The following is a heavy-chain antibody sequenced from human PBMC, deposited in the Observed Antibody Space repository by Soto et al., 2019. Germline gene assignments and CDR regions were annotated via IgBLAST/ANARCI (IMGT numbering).Heavy chain of an antibody. CDR2: INGDGSDT. Sequence: PGGSLRLSCGASGFDFNNYWMHWVRQVPGKGLVWVSRINGDGSDTKYADSVKGRFTISRDNAKNTVYLQMNSLRAEDTAVYDCARDQTTVDWFDVWGQGTLDTVSS. V-gene: IGHV3-74*03. D-gene: IGHD4-17*01. J-gene: IGHJ5*02. CDR3: ARDQTTVDWFDV. CDR1: GFDFNNYW.